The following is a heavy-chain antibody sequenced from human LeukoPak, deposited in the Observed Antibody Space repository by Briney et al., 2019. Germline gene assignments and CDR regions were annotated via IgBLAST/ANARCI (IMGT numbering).Heavy chain of an antibody. CDR2: IYYSGST. Sequence: SETLSLTCTVSGGSISSYYWSWLRQPPGKGLEWIGYIYYSGSTNYNPSLKSRVTISVDTSKNQFSLKLSSVTAADTAVYYCATDSGGSPYYYYYMDVWGKGTTVTVSS. V-gene: IGHV4-59*01. D-gene: IGHD1-26*01. CDR3: ATDSGGSPYYYYYMDV. CDR1: GGSISSYY. J-gene: IGHJ6*03.